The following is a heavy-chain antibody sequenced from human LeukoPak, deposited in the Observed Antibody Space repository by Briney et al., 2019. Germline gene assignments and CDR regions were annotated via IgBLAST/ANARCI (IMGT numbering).Heavy chain of an antibody. CDR1: GGSISTYY. D-gene: IGHD1-26*01. CDR2: IYYTGST. V-gene: IGHV4-59*01. Sequence: PSETLSLTCTVSGGSISTYYWSWIRQPPGKGLEWIGYIYYTGSTSYNPSLKSRVTTSLDASNNQFSLELNSVSPADTAVYYCARGGNYWPQWWFDPWGRGTLVSVSS. J-gene: IGHJ5*02. CDR3: ARGGNYWPQWWFDP.